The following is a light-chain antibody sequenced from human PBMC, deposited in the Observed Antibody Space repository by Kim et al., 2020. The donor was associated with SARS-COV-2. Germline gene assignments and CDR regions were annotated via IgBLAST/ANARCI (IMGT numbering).Light chain of an antibody. CDR1: SSNIGSNN. J-gene: IGLJ3*02. CDR2: TNN. Sequence: ELTQPPSASGTPGQRVTISCSGSSSNIGSNNVVWYQQLPGASPNLLIYTNNQRPSGIPDRFSGSRSGTSASLAISGLQSGDEADYYCAVWDDSLKQGVFGGGTQLTVL. V-gene: IGLV1-44*01. CDR3: AVWDDSLKQGV.